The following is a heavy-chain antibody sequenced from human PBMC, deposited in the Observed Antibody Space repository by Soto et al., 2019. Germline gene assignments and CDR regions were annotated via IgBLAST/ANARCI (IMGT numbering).Heavy chain of an antibody. V-gene: IGHV3-23*01. CDR1: GFTFSSYV. CDR3: AKERVFRGDYGGIRNYDYGTEV. D-gene: IGHD3-10*01. J-gene: IGHJ6*02. CDR2: ISGSGGST. Sequence: GGSLSLSCAAYGFTFSSYVMSWVRQAPGKGLEWVSRISGSGGSTFYADTVKGSSTLSRDDSKNAHNLKVNSLGAEDSAVDHGAKERVFRGDYGGIRNYDYGTEVWGQGTKVTVSS.